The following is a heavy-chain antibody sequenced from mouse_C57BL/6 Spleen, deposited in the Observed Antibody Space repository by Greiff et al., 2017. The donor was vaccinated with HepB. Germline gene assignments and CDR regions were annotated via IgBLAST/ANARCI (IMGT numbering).Heavy chain of an antibody. Sequence: QVQLQQPGAELVKPGASVKLSCKASGYTFTSYWMHWVKQRPGRGLEWIGRIDPNSGGTKYNEKFKSKATLTVDKPSSTAYMQLSSLTSEDSAVYYCARWSTTVVPHYYAMDYWGQGTSVTVSS. CDR1: GYTFTSYW. CDR2: IDPNSGGT. CDR3: ARWSTTVVPHYYAMDY. V-gene: IGHV1-72*01. D-gene: IGHD1-1*01. J-gene: IGHJ4*01.